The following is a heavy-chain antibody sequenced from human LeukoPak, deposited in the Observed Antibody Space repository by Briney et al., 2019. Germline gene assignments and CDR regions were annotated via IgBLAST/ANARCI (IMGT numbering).Heavy chain of an antibody. D-gene: IGHD2-15*01. CDR2: IRNKTNSYTT. CDR3: CRGTSYCRGSFCYYYYMDV. Sequence: PGGSLRLSCAASGFTFSDHYMDWVRQAPGKGLEWVGRIRNKTNSYTTEYAASVKGRFSISRDDSKNALSLQMNSLKTEDTAVYYCCRGTSYCRGSFCYYYYMDVWGKGTTVTVSS. CDR1: GFTFSDHY. J-gene: IGHJ6*03. V-gene: IGHV3-72*01.